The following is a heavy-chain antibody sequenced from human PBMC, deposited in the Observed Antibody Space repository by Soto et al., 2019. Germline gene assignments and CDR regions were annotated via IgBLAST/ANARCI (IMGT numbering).Heavy chain of an antibody. CDR2: ISGSGANT. Sequence: QAVGSLRLSCVASGFTFTTYWMSWVRQAPGKGLEWVSGISGSGANTNYADSVKGRFAISIDNSKNTLYLQMSSLRAEDTAVYYCAKRQTGNFGPFDSWGQGTLVTVSS. CDR1: GFTFTTYW. J-gene: IGHJ4*02. CDR3: AKRQTGNFGPFDS. D-gene: IGHD1-1*01. V-gene: IGHV3-23*01.